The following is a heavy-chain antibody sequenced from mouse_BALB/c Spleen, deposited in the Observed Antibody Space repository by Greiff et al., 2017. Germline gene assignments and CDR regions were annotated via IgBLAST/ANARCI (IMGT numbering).Heavy chain of an antibody. CDR3: ARGGDGYYVAWFAY. CDR2: ISNGGGST. CDR1: GFTFSSYT. V-gene: IGHV5-12-2*01. J-gene: IGHJ3*01. D-gene: IGHD2-3*01. Sequence: EVMLVESGGGLVQPGGSLKLSCAASGFTFSSYTMSWVRQTPEKRLEWVAYISNGGGSTYYPDTVKGRFTISRDNAKNTLYLQMSSLKSEDTAMYYCARGGDGYYVAWFAYWGQGTLVTVSA.